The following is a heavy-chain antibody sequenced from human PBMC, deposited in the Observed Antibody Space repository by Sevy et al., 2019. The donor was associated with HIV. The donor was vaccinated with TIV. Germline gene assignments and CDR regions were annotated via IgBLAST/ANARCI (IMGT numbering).Heavy chain of an antibody. J-gene: IGHJ4*02. V-gene: IGHV3-23*01. CDR2: ISGSGGST. CDR3: AKDISRRQHPPTYYFDY. D-gene: IGHD3-9*01. Sequence: QLGGPLRLSCAASGFTFSSYAMNWVRQAPGKGLEWVSAISGSGGSTNYADSVKGRFTISRDNSKNTLYLQMNSLRAEDTAVYYCAKDISRRQHPPTYYFDYWGQGTLVTVSS. CDR1: GFTFSSYA.